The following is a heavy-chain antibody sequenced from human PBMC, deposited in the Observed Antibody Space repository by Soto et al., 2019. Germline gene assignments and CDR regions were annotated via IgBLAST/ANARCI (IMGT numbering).Heavy chain of an antibody. Sequence: EVQLVESGGGLIQPGGSLRLSCAASGFTVSSNYMSWVRQAPGKGLEWVSVIYSGGSTYYADSVKGRFTISRDNSKNTLYLQMNSLRAEDTDVYYCARYNWNHYMFDYWGQGTLVTVSS. D-gene: IGHD1-20*01. CDR2: IYSGGST. CDR1: GFTVSSNY. J-gene: IGHJ4*02. CDR3: ARYNWNHYMFDY. V-gene: IGHV3-53*01.